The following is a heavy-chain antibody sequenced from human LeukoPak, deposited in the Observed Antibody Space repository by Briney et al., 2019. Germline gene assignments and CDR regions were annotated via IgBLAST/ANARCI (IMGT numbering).Heavy chain of an antibody. CDR3: ARDRQYLRAAFDY. V-gene: IGHV1-2*02. D-gene: IGHD2-2*02. Sequence: GASVKVSCKASGYTFTGYYMHWVRQAPGQGLEWMGWINPNSGGTNYAQKFQGRVTMTRDTSISTAYMELSRLRSDDTAVYYCARDRQYLRAAFDYWGQGTLVTVSS. CDR1: GYTFTGYY. J-gene: IGHJ4*02. CDR2: INPNSGGT.